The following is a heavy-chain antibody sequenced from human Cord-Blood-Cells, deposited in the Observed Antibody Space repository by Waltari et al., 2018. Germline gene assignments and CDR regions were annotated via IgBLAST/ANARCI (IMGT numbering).Heavy chain of an antibody. J-gene: IGHJ3*02. CDR3: ARELAARDAFDI. CDR2: IIPIFGTA. CDR1: GGTFSSYA. Sequence: KPGSSVKVSCKASGGTFSSYAISWVRQAPGQGLEWMGGIIPIFGTANYAQKFQGRVTITADESTSTAYMELSSLRSEDTAVYYCARELAARDAFDIWGQGTMVTVSS. D-gene: IGHD6-6*01. V-gene: IGHV1-69*01.